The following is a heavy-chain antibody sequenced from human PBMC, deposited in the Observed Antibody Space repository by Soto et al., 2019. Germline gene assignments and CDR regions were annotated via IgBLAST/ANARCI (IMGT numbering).Heavy chain of an antibody. CDR1: GGSISSYY. J-gene: IGHJ4*02. V-gene: IGHV4-4*07. D-gene: IGHD3-3*01. CDR2: IYTSGST. CDR3: AREPLYYDFWSGYYQEYYFDY. Sequence: SETLSLTCTVSGGSISSYYWSWIRQPAGKGLEWIGRIYTSGSTNYNPSLKSRVTMSVDTSKNQFSLKLRSVTAADTAVYYCAREPLYYDFWSGYYQEYYFDYWGQGTLVTVSS.